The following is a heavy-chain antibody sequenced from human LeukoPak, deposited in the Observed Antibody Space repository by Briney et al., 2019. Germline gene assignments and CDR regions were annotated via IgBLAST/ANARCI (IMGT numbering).Heavy chain of an antibody. J-gene: IGHJ4*02. CDR3: ARVAPTAAGTSYYFDY. D-gene: IGHD6-13*01. V-gene: IGHV1-69*05. CDR2: IIPIFGTA. CDR1: GGTFSSYA. Sequence: ASVKVSCKASGGTFSSYAISWVRQAPGQGLKWMGGIIPIFGTANYAQKFQGRVTITTDESASTAYMELSSLRSEDTAVYYCARVAPTAAGTSYYFDYWGQGTLVTVSS.